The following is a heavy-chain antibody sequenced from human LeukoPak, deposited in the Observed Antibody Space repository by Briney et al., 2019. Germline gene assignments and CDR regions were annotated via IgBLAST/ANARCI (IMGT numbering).Heavy chain of an antibody. CDR2: IYHSGST. Sequence: SETLSLTCTVSGYSITRAYYWAWVRQPPGGGLESIGSIYHSGSTYYNASLKSRVTISVDTSRNQFSLKLTSVTAADTAVYYCARTRYYYNSRSYGAPYYFDYWGQGTLVTVSS. CDR1: GYSITRAYY. CDR3: ARTRYYYNSRSYGAPYYFDY. V-gene: IGHV4-38-2*02. D-gene: IGHD3-10*01. J-gene: IGHJ4*02.